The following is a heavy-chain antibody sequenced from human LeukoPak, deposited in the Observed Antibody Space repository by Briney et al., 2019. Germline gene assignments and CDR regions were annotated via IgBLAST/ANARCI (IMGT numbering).Heavy chain of an antibody. CDR1: GGSISSYY. Sequence: KPSETLSLTCTVSGGSISSYYWSWIRQPAGKGLEWIGRIYTSGSTNYNPSLKSRVTISVDTSKNQFSLKLSSVTAADTAVYYCARVTTIFGVVYYYYYMDVWGKGTTVTVSS. J-gene: IGHJ6*03. CDR2: IYTSGST. D-gene: IGHD3-3*01. CDR3: ARVTTIFGVVYYYYYMDV. V-gene: IGHV4-4*07.